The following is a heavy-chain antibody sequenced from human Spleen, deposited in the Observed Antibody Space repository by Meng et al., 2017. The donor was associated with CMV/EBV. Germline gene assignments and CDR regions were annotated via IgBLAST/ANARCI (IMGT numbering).Heavy chain of an antibody. Sequence: LTCTVSRGSISSGDYYWSWIRQPPGKGLEWIGYIYYSGSTYYNPSLKSRVTISVDRSKNQFSLKLSSVTAADTAVYYCVRETRGVDYWGQGTLVTVSS. CDR1: RGSISSGDYY. CDR2: IYYSGST. V-gene: IGHV4-30-4*01. J-gene: IGHJ4*02. CDR3: VRETRGVDY. D-gene: IGHD2-8*02.